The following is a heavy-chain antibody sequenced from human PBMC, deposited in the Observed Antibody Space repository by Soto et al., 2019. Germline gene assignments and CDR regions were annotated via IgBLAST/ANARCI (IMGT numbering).Heavy chain of an antibody. V-gene: IGHV4-34*01. CDR3: ARTSRFDY. CDR1: GGPFSSYY. CDR2: INHSGST. J-gene: IGHJ4*02. Sequence: PSETLSVTCAVYGGPFSSYYWGWIRQPPGKGLEWIGEINHSGSTNYNPSLKSRVTISVDTSKSQFSLKLSSVTAADTAVYYCARTSRFDYWGQGTLVTVS. D-gene: IGHD6-6*01.